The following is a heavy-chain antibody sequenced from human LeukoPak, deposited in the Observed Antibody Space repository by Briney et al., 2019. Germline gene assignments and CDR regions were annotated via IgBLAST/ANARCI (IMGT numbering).Heavy chain of an antibody. CDR3: ARGFVVVAATGHPNWFDP. Sequence: PSETLSLTCTVSGGSISSYYWSWIRQPAGKGLEWIGRIYTSGSTNYNPSLKSRVTMSVDTSKNQFSLKLSSVTAADTAVYYCARGFVVVAATGHPNWFDPWGQGTLVTVSS. CDR2: IYTSGST. J-gene: IGHJ5*02. V-gene: IGHV4-4*07. D-gene: IGHD2-15*01. CDR1: GGSISSYY.